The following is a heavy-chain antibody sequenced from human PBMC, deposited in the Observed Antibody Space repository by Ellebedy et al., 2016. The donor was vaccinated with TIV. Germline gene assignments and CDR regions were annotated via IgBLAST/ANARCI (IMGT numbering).Heavy chain of an antibody. CDR2: ISYDGSNK. D-gene: IGHD6-13*01. J-gene: IGHJ4*02. V-gene: IGHV3-30*03. CDR1: GFTFSSYG. Sequence: PGGSLRLSCAASGFTFSSYGMHWVRQAPGKGLEWVAVISYDGSNKYYADSVKGRFTISRDNSKNTLYLQMNSLRAEDTAVYYCAREVHYSSSWYDYWGQGTLVTVSS. CDR3: AREVHYSSSWYDY.